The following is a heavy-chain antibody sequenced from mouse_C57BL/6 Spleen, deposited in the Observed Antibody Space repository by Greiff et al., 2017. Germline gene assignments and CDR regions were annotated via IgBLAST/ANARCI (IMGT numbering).Heavy chain of an antibody. CDR1: GYTFTSYW. CDR2: IHPNSGST. CDR3: ARLYYDHEGYFDY. V-gene: IGHV1-64*01. Sequence: QVQLQQPGAELVKPGASVKLSCKASGYTFTSYWMHWVKQRPGQGLEWIGMIHPNSGSTNYNEKFKSKATLTVDKSSSTAYMQLSSLTSEDSAVYYCARLYYDHEGYFDYWGQGTTLTVSS. D-gene: IGHD2-4*01. J-gene: IGHJ2*01.